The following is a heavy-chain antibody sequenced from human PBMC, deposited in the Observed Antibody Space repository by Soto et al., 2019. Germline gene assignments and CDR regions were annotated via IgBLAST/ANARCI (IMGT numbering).Heavy chain of an antibody. CDR1: GLTFRNNA. D-gene: IGHD2-8*01. V-gene: IGHV3-23*01. Sequence: EVQLLESGGGLVQPGGSLRLSCAVSGLTFRNNAMSWVRQAPGKGLEWVSTIAPIGYSTHYAGSVEGRFTISRDDSKSTLDLQMNSMRADDTAVYYCVSWVSPHFDYCGQGTLVSVSS. CDR2: IAPIGYST. CDR3: VSWVSPHFDY. J-gene: IGHJ4*02.